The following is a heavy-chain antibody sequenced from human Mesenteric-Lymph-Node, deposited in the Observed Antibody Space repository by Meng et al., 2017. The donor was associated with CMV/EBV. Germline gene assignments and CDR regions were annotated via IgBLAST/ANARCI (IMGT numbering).Heavy chain of an antibody. Sequence: SGYTFNSSYMHWVRQAPGQGLEWMGIINPSGGSTTYAQKFLGRFTMTRDVSTSTFYMELSSLRSEDTAIFYCARGGGYIGYGFMDVWGQGTTVTVSS. J-gene: IGHJ6*02. CDR3: ARGGGYIGYGFMDV. CDR2: INPSGGST. V-gene: IGHV1-46*02. CDR1: GYTFNSSY. D-gene: IGHD5-12*01.